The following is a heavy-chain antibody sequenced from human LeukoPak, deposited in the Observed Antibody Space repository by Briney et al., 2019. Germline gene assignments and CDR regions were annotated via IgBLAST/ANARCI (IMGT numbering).Heavy chain of an antibody. CDR2: ISAYNGNT. CDR3: ARNGVMGEQWLVRLDY. V-gene: IGHV1-18*01. Sequence: GASVKVSCKASGYTFTSYGISWVRQAPGQGLEWMGWISAYNGNTNYAQKLQGRVTMTTDTSTSTAYMEPRSLRSDDTAVYYCARNGVMGEQWLVRLDYWGQGTLVTVSS. D-gene: IGHD6-19*01. CDR1: GYTFTSYG. J-gene: IGHJ4*02.